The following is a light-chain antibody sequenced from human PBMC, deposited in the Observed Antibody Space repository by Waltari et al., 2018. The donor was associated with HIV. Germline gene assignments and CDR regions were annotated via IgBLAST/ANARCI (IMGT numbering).Light chain of an antibody. CDR2: DAS. J-gene: IGKJ4*01. Sequence: EIVLTQSPATLSLSPGERATLSCRASQSVIFYLAWYQQKPGQAPRLLIYDASNRATGIPARFSGSGSGTDFTLTINSLEPEDAAVYYCQQRRYWLTFGGGTKVEIK. V-gene: IGKV3-11*01. CDR3: QQRRYWLT. CDR1: QSVIFY.